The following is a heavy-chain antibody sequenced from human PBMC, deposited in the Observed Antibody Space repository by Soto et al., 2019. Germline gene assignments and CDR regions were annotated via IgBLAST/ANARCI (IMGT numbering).Heavy chain of an antibody. CDR3: AAEVTSSSYYYYGMDV. CDR1: GGAFSTYA. J-gene: IGHJ6*02. Sequence: SVKVSCTASGGAFSTYAVQWVRQARGQRLEWIGWIVVGSGNTNYAQKFQERVTITRDMSTSTAYMELSSLRSEDTAVYYCAAEVTSSSYYYYGMDVWGQGTTVTVS. V-gene: IGHV1-58*01. CDR2: IVVGSGNT. D-gene: IGHD6-6*01.